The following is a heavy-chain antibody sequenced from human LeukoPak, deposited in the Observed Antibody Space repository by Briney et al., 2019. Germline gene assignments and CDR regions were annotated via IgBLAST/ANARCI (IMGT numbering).Heavy chain of an antibody. D-gene: IGHD3-9*01. CDR2: FSYSGAT. J-gene: IGHJ4*02. V-gene: IGHV4-39*01. Sequence: PSETLSLTCTVFGGSFGSSSYYWGWIRQPPGKGLEWIGSFSYSGATYYNPSLKSRVTISVDTSKNQFSLKLSSVTAADTAVYYCARVLRYFEGVDYWGQGTLVTVSS. CDR1: GGSFGSSSYY. CDR3: ARVLRYFEGVDY.